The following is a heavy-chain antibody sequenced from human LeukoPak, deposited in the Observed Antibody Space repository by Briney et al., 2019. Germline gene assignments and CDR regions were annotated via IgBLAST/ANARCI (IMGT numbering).Heavy chain of an antibody. CDR1: GFTFSNYA. CDR3: AKGLLVDPG. V-gene: IGHV3-23*01. CDR2: ITGSGGST. J-gene: IGHJ4*02. Sequence: GGSLRLSCAASGFTFSNYAMNWVRQAPGKGLEWVSSITGSGGSTYYTDSVKGRFIITRDSSKNTLYLQMNSLRAEDTAVYYCAKGLLVDPGWGQGTLVTVSS. D-gene: IGHD2-8*01.